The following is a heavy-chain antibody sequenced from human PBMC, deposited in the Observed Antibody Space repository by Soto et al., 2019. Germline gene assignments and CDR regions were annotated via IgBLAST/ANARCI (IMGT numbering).Heavy chain of an antibody. CDR2: INPNSGGT. CDR1: GYTFTGYY. V-gene: IGHV1-2*02. Sequence: QVQLVQSGAEVKKPGASVKVSCKASGYTFTGYYMHWVRQAPGQGLEWMGWINPNSGGTNYAQKFQGRVTMTRDTSISTAYMELSRLRSDDRAVYYCARDPRQHWLRTRGGGAINWFDPWGQGTLVTVSS. J-gene: IGHJ5*02. CDR3: ARDPRQHWLRTRGGGAINWFDP. D-gene: IGHD6-19*01.